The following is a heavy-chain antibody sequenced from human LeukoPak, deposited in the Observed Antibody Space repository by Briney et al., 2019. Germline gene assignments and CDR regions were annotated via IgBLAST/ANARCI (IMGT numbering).Heavy chain of an antibody. CDR3: AREGLLTGADY. Sequence: PGGSLRLSCAASGFTFSSYGMHWVRQAPGKGLEWVAVISYDGSNKYYADSVKGRFTISRDNSKNTLYLQMNSLRAEDTAVYYCAREGLLTGADYWGQGTLVTVSS. CDR2: ISYDGSNK. CDR1: GFTFSSYG. V-gene: IGHV3-33*05. J-gene: IGHJ4*02. D-gene: IGHD7-27*01.